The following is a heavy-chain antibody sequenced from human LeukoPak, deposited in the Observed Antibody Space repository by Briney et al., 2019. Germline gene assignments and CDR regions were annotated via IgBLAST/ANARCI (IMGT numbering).Heavy chain of an antibody. CDR3: ARDVGNFDY. V-gene: IGHV3-74*01. CDR2: INGDGIST. J-gene: IGHJ4*02. Sequence: GGSLRLPCAASGFTFSNYWMHWVRQAPGKGLVWVSRINGDGISTGYADSVKGRFTVSRDNAKKTLYLQMNSLRAEDTAVYYCARDVGNFDYWGQGTLVTVSS. CDR1: GFTFSNYW.